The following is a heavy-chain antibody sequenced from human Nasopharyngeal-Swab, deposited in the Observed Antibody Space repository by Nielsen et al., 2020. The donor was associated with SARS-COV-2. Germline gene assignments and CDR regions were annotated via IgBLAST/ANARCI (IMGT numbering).Heavy chain of an antibody. J-gene: IGHJ3*02. CDR3: ARDPRGDDAFDI. CDR1: GYTFTSYY. V-gene: IGHV1-3*01. Sequence: ASVKVSCKASGYTFTSYYMHWVRQAPGQRLEWMGWINAGNGNTKYSQKFQGRVTITRDTSASTAYMELSSLRSEDTAVYYCARDPRGDDAFDIWGQGTMVTVSS. CDR2: INAGNGNT. D-gene: IGHD3-10*01.